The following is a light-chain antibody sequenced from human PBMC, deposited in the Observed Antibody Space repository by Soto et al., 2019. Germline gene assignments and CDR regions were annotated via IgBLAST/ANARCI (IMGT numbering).Light chain of an antibody. Sequence: QCVLTQPPSASGTPGQRVTISCSGSSSNIGSNTVNWYQQLPGTAPKLLIYSNNQRPSGVPDRFSGSKSGTSASLAISGLQSEDEADYYCAAWDDSLHVVFGGGTKLTVL. CDR2: SNN. CDR3: AAWDDSLHVV. J-gene: IGLJ2*01. CDR1: SSNIGSNT. V-gene: IGLV1-44*01.